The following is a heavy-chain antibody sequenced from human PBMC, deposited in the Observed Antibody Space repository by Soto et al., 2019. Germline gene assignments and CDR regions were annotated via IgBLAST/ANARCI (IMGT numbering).Heavy chain of an antibody. D-gene: IGHD3-10*01. Sequence: SETLSLTCTVSGGSIRSSDYYGGWIRQPPGKGLEWIGSLRYSGSTYYNPSLKSRVTISVDTSKNQFSLKLSSVTAADTAIYYCARHQVLGSYYNQPFDYWGQGTLVTVSS. CDR3: ARHQVLGSYYNQPFDY. J-gene: IGHJ4*02. CDR2: LRYSGST. CDR1: GGSIRSSDYY. V-gene: IGHV4-39*01.